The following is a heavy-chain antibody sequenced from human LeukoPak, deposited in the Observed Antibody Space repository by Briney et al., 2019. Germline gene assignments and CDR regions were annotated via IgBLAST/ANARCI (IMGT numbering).Heavy chain of an antibody. CDR1: GYTLTELS. CDR3: ATWAGGLLYDYYYYGMDV. V-gene: IGHV1-24*01. Sequence: ASVKVSCKASGYTLTELSMHRVRQAPGKGLEWMGGFDPEDGETIYAQKFQGRVTMTEDTSTDTAYMELSSLRSEDTAVYYCATWAGGLLYDYYYYGMDVWGQGTTVTVSS. CDR2: FDPEDGET. J-gene: IGHJ6*02. D-gene: IGHD3-3*01.